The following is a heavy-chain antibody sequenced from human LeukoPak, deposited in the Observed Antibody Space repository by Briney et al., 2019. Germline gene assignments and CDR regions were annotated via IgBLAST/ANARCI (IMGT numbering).Heavy chain of an antibody. J-gene: IGHJ4*02. V-gene: IGHV3-23*01. CDR3: AKEPYSGSQLLDY. CDR2: ITTSGGST. Sequence: GSLRLSCXXXGFTFSSHDMSWVRQAPGKGLEWVSAITTSGGSTYYADSVKGRFTISRVNYKNTLYLQMNSLTAEDTALYYCAKEPYSGSQLLDYWGQGTLVTVSS. CDR1: GFTFSSHD. D-gene: IGHD1-26*01.